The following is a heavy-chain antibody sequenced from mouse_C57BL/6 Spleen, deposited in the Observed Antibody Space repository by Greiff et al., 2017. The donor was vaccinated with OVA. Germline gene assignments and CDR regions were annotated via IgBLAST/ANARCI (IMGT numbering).Heavy chain of an antibody. CDR1: GFTFSDYG. V-gene: IGHV5-17*01. CDR3: ARQRWDGYFDY. Sequence: EVKLVESGGGLVKPGGSLKLSCAASGFTFSDYGMHWVRQAPEKGLEWVAYISSGSSTIYYADTVKGRFTISSDNAKNTLFLQMTSLRSEDTAMYYCARQRWDGYFDYWGQGTTLTVSS. CDR2: ISSGSSTI. J-gene: IGHJ2*01. D-gene: IGHD4-1*01.